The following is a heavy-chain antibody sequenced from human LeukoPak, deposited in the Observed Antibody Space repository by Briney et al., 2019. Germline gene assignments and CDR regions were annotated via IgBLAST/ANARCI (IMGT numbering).Heavy chain of an antibody. J-gene: IGHJ5*02. Sequence: ASVTLSLTCSVYTFTIYAISWVRQAPGQGGERMGWMYTYNGNTNYARNLQGRETMITETVTGTDYMELRGLRSADTAMYYCARHGLSTMTVVIMENWRPPWAQEPLVSVSS. CDR2: MYTYNGNT. CDR1: VYTFTIYA. D-gene: IGHD2-8*01. CDR3: ARHGLSTMTVVIMENWRPP. V-gene: IGHV1-18*01.